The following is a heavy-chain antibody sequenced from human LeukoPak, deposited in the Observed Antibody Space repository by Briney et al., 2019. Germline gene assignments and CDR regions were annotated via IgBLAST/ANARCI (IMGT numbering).Heavy chain of an antibody. CDR2: IRYDGSNK. J-gene: IGHJ4*02. D-gene: IGHD3-3*01. V-gene: IGHV3-30*02. CDR1: GFTVSSNY. Sequence: GGSLRLSCAASGFTVSSNYMSWVRQAPGKGLEWVAFIRYDGSNKYYADSVKGRFTISRDNSKNTLYLQMNSLRAEDTAVYYCANGDLCFDYWGQGTLVTVSS. CDR3: ANGDLCFDY.